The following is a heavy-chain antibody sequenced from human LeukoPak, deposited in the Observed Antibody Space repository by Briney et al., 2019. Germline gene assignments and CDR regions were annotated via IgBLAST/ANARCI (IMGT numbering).Heavy chain of an antibody. D-gene: IGHD3-3*01. CDR1: GDSVRNYY. V-gene: IGHV4-59*02. J-gene: IGHJ4*02. Sequence: KPSETLSLTCNVSGDSVRNYYWSWIRQPPGKGLEWIGEVHLDGRTNYNPSLESRLTMSVDVSENQVSLKLTSVTAADTAVYYCAREGGFYLPLDYSGQGTLVTVSS. CDR3: AREGGFYLPLDY. CDR2: VHLDGRT.